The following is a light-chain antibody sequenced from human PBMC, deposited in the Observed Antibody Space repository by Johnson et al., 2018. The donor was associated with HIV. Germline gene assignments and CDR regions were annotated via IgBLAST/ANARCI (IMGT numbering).Light chain of an antibody. Sequence: QSVLTQPPSVSAAPGQKVTISCSGSSSNIGNNYVSWYQQLPGTAPKLLIYDNTKRPSGIPDRFSGSKSGTSATLGITGLQTGAEAEYYCGTWDSRLSAYVFGTGTKVTVL. CDR2: DNT. CDR3: GTWDSRLSAYV. J-gene: IGLJ1*01. V-gene: IGLV1-51*01. CDR1: SSNIGNNY.